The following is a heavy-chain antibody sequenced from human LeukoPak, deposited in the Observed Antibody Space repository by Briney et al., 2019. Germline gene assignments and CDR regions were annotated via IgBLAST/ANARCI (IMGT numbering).Heavy chain of an antibody. CDR2: IYYSGST. V-gene: IGHV4-31*03. D-gene: IGHD2-2*01. CDR1: GGSISSGGYY. J-gene: IGHJ3*02. CDR3: ARDPIPPGVVVPAAPDI. Sequence: SETLSLTCTVSGGSISSGGYYWSWIRQHPGKGLEWIGYIYYSGSTYYNPSLKSRVTISVDTSKNQFSLKLSSVTAADTAVYYCARDPIPPGVVVPAAPDIWGQGTMVTVSS.